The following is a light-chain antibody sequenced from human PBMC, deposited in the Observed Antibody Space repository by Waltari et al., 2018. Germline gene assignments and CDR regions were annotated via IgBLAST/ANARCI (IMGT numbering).Light chain of an antibody. CDR1: SSDVGGYNY. CDR2: DVS. V-gene: IGLV2-14*03. Sequence: QSALTQPASVSGSPGQSITISCTGTSSDVGGYNYVSWYQQHPGNAPKLMIYDVSNRPSGVFNRFSGSKSGNTASLTISWLQAEDEADYYCSSYISSSTLELFGGGTSLTVL. J-gene: IGLJ2*01. CDR3: SSYISSSTLEL.